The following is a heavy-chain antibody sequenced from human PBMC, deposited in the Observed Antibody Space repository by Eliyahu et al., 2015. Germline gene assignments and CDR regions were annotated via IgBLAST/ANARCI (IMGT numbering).Heavy chain of an antibody. Sequence: EVQLVESGGGLVQPGGSLRLSCAASGFTVSRNYMTWVRQAPGKGLEWVSSIYSDGTYYADSVKDRFTISRDNSKNTLYLQMNSLRAEDMAVYYCARGDCNSATCSVFDSWGQGTLVTVSS. CDR1: GFTVSRNY. J-gene: IGHJ4*02. V-gene: IGHV3-66*02. CDR2: IYSDGT. D-gene: IGHD2-2*01. CDR3: ARGDCNSATCSVFDS.